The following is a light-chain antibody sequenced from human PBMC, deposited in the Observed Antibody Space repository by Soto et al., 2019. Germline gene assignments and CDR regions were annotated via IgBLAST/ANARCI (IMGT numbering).Light chain of an antibody. CDR1: QGIRND. CDR3: LQDYSYPWT. Sequence: AIQMTQSPSSLSASVGDRVTITCRASQGIRNDLGWYQQKPGKAPKLLIYGSSLLQSGVPSRFSARGSGTDLPLTISGLPPEDFATYYCLQDYSYPWTFGQGTKVQIK. CDR2: GSS. V-gene: IGKV1-6*01. J-gene: IGKJ1*01.